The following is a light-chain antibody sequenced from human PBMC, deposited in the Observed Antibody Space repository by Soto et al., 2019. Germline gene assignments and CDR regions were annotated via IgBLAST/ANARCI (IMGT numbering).Light chain of an antibody. CDR3: GTWDDSLSVYL. CDR1: SSNIGTND. CDR2: AND. J-gene: IGLJ1*01. Sequence: QSVLTQPPSVSAAPGQKVTISCSGTSSNIGTNDVSWYQHLPGTAPKLLIYANDKRPSGIPDRFSGSKSGTSATLGIAGLQTGDEADYYCGTWDDSLSVYLFATGTKLTVL. V-gene: IGLV1-51*01.